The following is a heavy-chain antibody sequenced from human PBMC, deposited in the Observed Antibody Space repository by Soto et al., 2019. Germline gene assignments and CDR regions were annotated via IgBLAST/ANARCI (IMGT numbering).Heavy chain of an antibody. V-gene: IGHV4-39*01. CDR1: GASISTTSYY. CDR2: VYYSGST. D-gene: IGHD1-1*01. CDR3: ASLRRYSWGNGLDV. J-gene: IGHJ6*02. Sequence: SETLSLTCNVSGASISTTSYYWAWIRQSPGKGLAWIATVYYSGSTYYNPSLRSRVTISVDTSKNQFSLKLTSVTAADTAVYYRASLRRYSWGNGLDVWGQGTTVTVSS.